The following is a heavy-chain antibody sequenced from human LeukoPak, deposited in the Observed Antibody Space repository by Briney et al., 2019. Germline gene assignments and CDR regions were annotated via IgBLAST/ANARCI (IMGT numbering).Heavy chain of an antibody. V-gene: IGHV3-23*01. J-gene: IGHJ4*02. Sequence: PGGSLRLSCAPSAYTFNTYAMHWVRQPPGKGLECVSGIFGSGGSAHYADSVKGRFTISRDNSKNPVYLQMNSLRAEDTAVYSCAKTTTGYSSGRYPGWPADSWGQGALVTVSS. D-gene: IGHD6-19*01. CDR1: AYTFNTYA. CDR3: AKTTTGYSSGRYPGWPADS. CDR2: IFGSGGSA.